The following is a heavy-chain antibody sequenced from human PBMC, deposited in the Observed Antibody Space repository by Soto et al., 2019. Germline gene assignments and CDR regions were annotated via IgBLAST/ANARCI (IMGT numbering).Heavy chain of an antibody. CDR1: GGTFSSYA. Sequence: ASVKVSCKASGGTFSSYAISWVRQAPGQGLEWMGGIIPIFGTANYAQKFQGRVTTTADESTSTAYMELRSLRSDDTAVYYCATDRQGIVVVPAALRYYYHGMDVWGQGTTVTVSS. V-gene: IGHV1-69*13. CDR2: IIPIFGTA. D-gene: IGHD2-2*02. CDR3: ATDRQGIVVVPAALRYYYHGMDV. J-gene: IGHJ6*02.